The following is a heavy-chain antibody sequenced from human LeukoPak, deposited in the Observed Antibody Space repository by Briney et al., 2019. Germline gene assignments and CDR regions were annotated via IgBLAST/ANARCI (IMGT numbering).Heavy chain of an antibody. D-gene: IGHD5-12*01. CDR2: ISYDGSNK. CDR1: GFTFSSYA. J-gene: IGHJ4*02. CDR3: ARDVKNRSGYGY. V-gene: IGHV3-30-3*01. Sequence: GGSLRLSCAASGFTFSSYAMHWARQAPGKGLEWVAVISYDGSNKYYADSVKGRFTISRDNSKNTLYLQMNSLRAEDTAVYYCARDVKNRSGYGYWGQGTLVTVSS.